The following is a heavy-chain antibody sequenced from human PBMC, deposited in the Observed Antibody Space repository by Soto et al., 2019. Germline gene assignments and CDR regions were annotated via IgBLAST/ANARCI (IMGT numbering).Heavy chain of an antibody. CDR3: ARVSYSTEDY. CDR2: ISSNGGST. V-gene: IGHV3-64*01. CDR1: GFTFSSYA. D-gene: IGHD4-4*01. J-gene: IGHJ4*02. Sequence: PGGSLRLSCAASGFTFSSYAMHWVRQAPGKGLEYVSAISSNGGSTYYANSVKGRFTISRDNSKNTLYLQMGSLRAEDMAVYYCARVSYSTEDYWGQGTLVTVSS.